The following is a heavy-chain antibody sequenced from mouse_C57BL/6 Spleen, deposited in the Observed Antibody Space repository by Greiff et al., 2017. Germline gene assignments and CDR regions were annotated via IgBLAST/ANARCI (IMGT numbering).Heavy chain of an antibody. CDR1: GYTFTSYW. J-gene: IGHJ3*01. CDR3: ARGSPIWDEAWFAY. Sequence: QVQLQQPGAELVRPGSSVKLSCKASGYTFTSYWMDWVKQRPGQGLEWIGNIYPSDSETHYTQKFKDKATLTVDKSSSTAYMQLSSLTSEDSAVYYCARGSPIWDEAWFAYWGQGTLVTVSA. D-gene: IGHD4-1*01. V-gene: IGHV1-61*01. CDR2: IYPSDSET.